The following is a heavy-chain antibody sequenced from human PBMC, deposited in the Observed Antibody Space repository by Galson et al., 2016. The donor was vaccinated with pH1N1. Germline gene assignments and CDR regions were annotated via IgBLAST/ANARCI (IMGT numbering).Heavy chain of an antibody. J-gene: IGHJ3*02. V-gene: IGHV3-48*03. CDR3: ARDTSGHATRPYGAFDI. D-gene: IGHD3-10*01. Sequence: SLRLSCAASGFTFSTYEMSWARQAPGKGLEWVAFISSSGSALYYADSVAGRFTISRENARNSLYLQMNSLRAEDTAVYYCARDTSGHATRPYGAFDIWGQGTMVTVSS. CDR1: GFTFSTYE. CDR2: ISSSGSAL.